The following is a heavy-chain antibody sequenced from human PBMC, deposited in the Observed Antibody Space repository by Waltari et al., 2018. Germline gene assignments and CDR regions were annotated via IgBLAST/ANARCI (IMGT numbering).Heavy chain of an antibody. Sequence: QVQLVQSGAEVKKPGASVKVSCKVSGYTLTELSMHWVRQAPGKGLEWMGGFDPEDGETSYAQKFQGRVTRTEDTSTDTAYMELSSLRSEDTAVYYCATDHSGWYVFDYWGQGTLVTVSS. CDR1: GYTLTELS. D-gene: IGHD6-19*01. J-gene: IGHJ4*02. CDR2: FDPEDGET. V-gene: IGHV1-24*01. CDR3: ATDHSGWYVFDY.